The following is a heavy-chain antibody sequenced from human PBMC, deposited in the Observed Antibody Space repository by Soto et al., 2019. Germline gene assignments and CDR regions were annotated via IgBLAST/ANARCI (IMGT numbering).Heavy chain of an antibody. CDR1: GGSFSGYY. CDR3: ARNGSYYDFWSGYYFGGGMDV. CDR2: INHSGST. V-gene: IGHV4-34*01. J-gene: IGHJ6*02. Sequence: SEPLSLTCAVYGGSFSGYYWSWIRQPPGKGLEWIGEINHSGSTNYNPSLKSRVTISVDTSKNQFSLKPSSVTAADTAVYYCARNGSYYDFWSGYYFGGGMDVWGQGTTVTVSS. D-gene: IGHD3-3*01.